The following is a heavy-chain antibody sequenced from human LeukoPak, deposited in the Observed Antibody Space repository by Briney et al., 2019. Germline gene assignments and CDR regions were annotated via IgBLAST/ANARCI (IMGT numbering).Heavy chain of an antibody. CDR2: ISYDESYR. D-gene: IGHD3-10*01. V-gene: IGHV3-30*14. Sequence: PGGSLRLSCAASGFTFSSYAMHWVRQAPGKGLEWVALISYDESYRYYADSVKGRFTISRDNSKNTLYLQMNSLRAEDTAVYYCAKDELDAFDIWGQGTMVTVSS. J-gene: IGHJ3*02. CDR3: AKDELDAFDI. CDR1: GFTFSSYA.